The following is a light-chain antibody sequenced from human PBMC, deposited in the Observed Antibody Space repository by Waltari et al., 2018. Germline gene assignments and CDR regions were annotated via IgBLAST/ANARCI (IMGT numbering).Light chain of an antibody. CDR2: LNSDGSH. V-gene: IGLV4-69*01. J-gene: IGLJ2*01. CDR1: SGHSSYA. Sequence: QLVLTQSPSASASLGASVKLTCTLSSGHSSYAIAWHQQQPEKGPRYLMKLNSDGSHSKGDGIPDRCSGSSSGAERYLTISSLQSEDEADYYCQTWGTGIQVVFGGGTKLTVL. CDR3: QTWGTGIQVV.